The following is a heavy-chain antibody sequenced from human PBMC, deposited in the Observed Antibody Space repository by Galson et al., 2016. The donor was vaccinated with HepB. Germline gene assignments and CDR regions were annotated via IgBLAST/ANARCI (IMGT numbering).Heavy chain of an antibody. Sequence: TLSLTCAVTGGSISSSTWWSWARQPPGKGLEWIGEFYYTGSTNYNPSLESRVTISVAKSKNQFSLNLYSVTAADTAAYYCSTGAYDFDFWGLGTLVTVSS. V-gene: IGHV4-4*02. CDR2: FYYTGST. D-gene: IGHD5-12*01. CDR3: STGAYDFDF. CDR1: GGSISSSTW. J-gene: IGHJ4*02.